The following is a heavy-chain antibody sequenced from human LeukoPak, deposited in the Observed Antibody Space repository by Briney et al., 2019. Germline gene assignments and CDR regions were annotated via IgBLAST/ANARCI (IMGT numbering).Heavy chain of an antibody. J-gene: IGHJ4*02. D-gene: IGHD1-14*01. CDR2: LSGSGAST. V-gene: IGHV3-23*01. Sequence: GGSLRLSCAASGFTFTPYAMSWVRQAPGKGLQWVSALSGSGASTYYAGSVKGRFTISRDNSKNTVYLQMNSLRAEDTAVYYCAKNHYNTDSYSDYWGQGTLVTVSS. CDR1: GFTFTPYA. CDR3: AKNHYNTDSYSDY.